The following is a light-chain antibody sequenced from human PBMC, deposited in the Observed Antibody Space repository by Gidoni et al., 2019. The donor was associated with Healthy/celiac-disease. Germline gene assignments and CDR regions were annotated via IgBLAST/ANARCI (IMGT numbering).Light chain of an antibody. CDR1: QCVSSY. CDR3: QQRSNWPPVT. Sequence: ALSQSPATLSLAPGERATPSRRARQCVSSYLAWYQQKPGQAPRLLIYDASNRATGIPARFSGGGAGTDVTLTISSLEPEDFAVYYCQQRSNWPPVTFGQXTRLEIK. CDR2: DAS. V-gene: IGKV3-11*01. J-gene: IGKJ5*01.